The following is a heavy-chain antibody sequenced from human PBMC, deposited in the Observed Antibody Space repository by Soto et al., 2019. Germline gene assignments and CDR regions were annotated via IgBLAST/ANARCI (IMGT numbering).Heavy chain of an antibody. Sequence: SETLSLTCAVYGGSFSGYYWSWIRQPPGKGLEWIGEINHSGSTNYNPSLKSRVTISVDTSKNQFSLKLSSVTAADTAVYYCARARAAAGSINYWGQGTLVTVSS. V-gene: IGHV4-34*01. CDR1: GGSFSGYY. CDR2: INHSGST. J-gene: IGHJ4*02. CDR3: ARARAAAGSINY. D-gene: IGHD6-13*01.